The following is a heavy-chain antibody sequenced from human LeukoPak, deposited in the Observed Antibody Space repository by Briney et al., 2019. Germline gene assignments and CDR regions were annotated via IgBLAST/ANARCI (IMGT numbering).Heavy chain of an antibody. D-gene: IGHD5-12*01. V-gene: IGHV3-15*01. CDR2: IKSKSVGETT. J-gene: IGHJ5*02. Sequence: ETLSLTCAVSGGPFSHYYWTWVRQAPGKGLEWVGRIKSKSVGETTDYAAPVKGRFTISRDDSENTLYLQMNSLKTEDTAVYYCTTHSGNDLRSWGQGTLVTVSS. CDR3: TTHSGNDLRS. CDR1: GGPFSHYY.